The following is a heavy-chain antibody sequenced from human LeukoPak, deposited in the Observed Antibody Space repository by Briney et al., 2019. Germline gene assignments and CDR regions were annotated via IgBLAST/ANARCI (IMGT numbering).Heavy chain of an antibody. V-gene: IGHV3-30-3*01. J-gene: IGHJ3*02. CDR2: ISYDGSNK. Sequence: GGSLRLSCAASGFTFSSYAMHWVRQAPGKGLEWVAVISYDGSNKYYADSVKGRFTISRDNSKNTLYLQMNSLRAEDTAVYYCARERYDFWSGPPRAFDIWGQGTMVTVSS. CDR1: GFTFSSYA. D-gene: IGHD3-3*01. CDR3: ARERYDFWSGPPRAFDI.